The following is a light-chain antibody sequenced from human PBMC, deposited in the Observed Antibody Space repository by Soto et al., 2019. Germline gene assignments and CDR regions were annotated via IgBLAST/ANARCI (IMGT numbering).Light chain of an antibody. V-gene: IGKV1-5*01. J-gene: IGKJ1*01. CDR1: QNIRSR. Sequence: DLQMTQSPSTLSASVGDRVTITCRASQNIRSRLAWFQQKPGKATILLIDDASSLERGLPQRCSGSGSGTESTLTSSSLQADDVSNYCCQQDHSYWTFGQGTNVDIK. CDR2: DAS. CDR3: QQDHSYWT.